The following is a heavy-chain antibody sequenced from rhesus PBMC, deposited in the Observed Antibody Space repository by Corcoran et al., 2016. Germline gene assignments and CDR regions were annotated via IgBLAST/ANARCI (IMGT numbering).Heavy chain of an antibody. Sequence: QLQLQESGPGLVKPSATLSLTCAVSGGSISSHYWSWIRQPPGQGLEWIGRISGRGCSTDHNPARKSRVTILTDTSKNQFARKLSSGTAADTAVDYCARGATGYYTSHYFDYWGQGVLVTVSS. J-gene: IGHJ4*01. CDR1: GGSISSHY. CDR2: ISGRGCST. D-gene: IGHD3-3*01. CDR3: ARGATGYYTSHYFDY. V-gene: IGHV4-173*01.